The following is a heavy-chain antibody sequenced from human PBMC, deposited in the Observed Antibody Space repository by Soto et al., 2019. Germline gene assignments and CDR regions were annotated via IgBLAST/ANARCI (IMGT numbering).Heavy chain of an antibody. CDR1: GFTFSSYA. D-gene: IGHD2-2*01. V-gene: IGHV3-23*01. J-gene: IGHJ4*02. CDR3: AKNNRGVVTAARFDY. CDR2: ISGSGGST. Sequence: PGGSLRLSCAASGFTFSSYAMSWVRQAPGKGLEWVSAISGSGGSTYYADSVKGRFTISRDNSKNTLYLQMNSLRAEDTAVYYCAKNNRGVVTAARFDYWGQGTLVNVAS.